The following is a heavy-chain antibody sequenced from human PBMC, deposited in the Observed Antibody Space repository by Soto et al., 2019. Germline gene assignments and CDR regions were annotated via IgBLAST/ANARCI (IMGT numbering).Heavy chain of an antibody. V-gene: IGHV5-51*01. Sequence: PGESLKISCKGSGYSFASYWIGWVRQMPGKGLEWMGIIYPGDSDTRYSPSFQGQVTISADKSISTAYLQWSSLKASDTAMYYCARRFTGRDPGIVVVPAAGWFDTWAREKWSPSPQ. J-gene: IGHJ5*02. CDR3: ARRFTGRDPGIVVVPAAGWFDT. D-gene: IGHD2-2*01. CDR1: GYSFASYW. CDR2: IYPGDSDT.